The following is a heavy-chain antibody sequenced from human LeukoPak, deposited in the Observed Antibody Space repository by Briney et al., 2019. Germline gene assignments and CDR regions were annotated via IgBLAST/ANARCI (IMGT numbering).Heavy chain of an antibody. V-gene: IGHV3-11*01. CDR1: GFTFSDYY. J-gene: IGHJ3*02. D-gene: IGHD3-22*01. CDR2: ISSSGSTI. Sequence: GGSLRLSCAASGFTFSDYYMSWLRQAPGKGLEWVSYISSSGSTIYYADSVKGRFTISRDNAKNSLYLQMNSLRAEDTAVYYCARHRAMIVGDAFDIWGQGTMVTVSS. CDR3: ARHRAMIVGDAFDI.